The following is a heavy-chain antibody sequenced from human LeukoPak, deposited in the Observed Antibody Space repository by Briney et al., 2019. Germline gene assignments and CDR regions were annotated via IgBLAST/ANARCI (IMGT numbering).Heavy chain of an antibody. CDR1: GGSFSGYY. Sequence: SETLSLTCAVYGGSFSGYYWSWIRQPPGKGLEWIGEINHSGSTNYNPSLKSRVTISVDTSKNQFSLKLSSVTAADTAVYYCARVGFWSGPLDAFDIWGQGTMVTVSS. D-gene: IGHD3-3*01. J-gene: IGHJ3*02. CDR3: ARVGFWSGPLDAFDI. V-gene: IGHV4-34*01. CDR2: INHSGST.